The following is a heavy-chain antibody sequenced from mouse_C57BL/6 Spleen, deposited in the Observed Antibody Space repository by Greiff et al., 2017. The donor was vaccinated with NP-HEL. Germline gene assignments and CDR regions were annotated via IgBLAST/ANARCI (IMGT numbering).Heavy chain of an antibody. CDR1: GFTFTRYW. J-gene: IGHJ3*01. Sequence: VQLQQSGADLVMPGSSVKLSCKASGFTFTRYWMHWVKQSPGHGLEWIGEIDPSDSYTNYNQKFRGKSTVTVDKTPSTAYMQLSSLTSEDSAVYYCARLAQVAYWGQGTLVTVSA. CDR2: IDPSDSYT. CDR3: ARLAQVAY. V-gene: IGHV1-69*01. D-gene: IGHD6-1*01.